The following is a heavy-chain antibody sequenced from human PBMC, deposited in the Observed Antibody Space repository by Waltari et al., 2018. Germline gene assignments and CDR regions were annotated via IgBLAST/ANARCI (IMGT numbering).Heavy chain of an antibody. D-gene: IGHD3-10*01. CDR2: IYGGGSA. CDR1: GFPGSRDS. CDR3: ARGHRGSRPL. V-gene: IGHV3-53*01. J-gene: IGHJ4*02. Sequence: EVRLVESGGDLVQPGGSLRLSCAASGFPGSRDSMNWLRQAPGKGLEWVSVIYGGGSANYTDSVKGRFIVSRDNSRNTLYLQMKGLRADDTAIYYCARGHRGSRPLWGQGTLVTVSS.